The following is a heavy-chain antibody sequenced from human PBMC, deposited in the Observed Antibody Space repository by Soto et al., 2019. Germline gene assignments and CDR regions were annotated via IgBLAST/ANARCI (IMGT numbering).Heavy chain of an antibody. V-gene: IGHV3-48*02. CDR2: ISSSSDTI. CDR3: ARLGYCSSATCKYYFYYYGMDV. D-gene: IGHD2-2*01. CDR1: GFTFSSYS. J-gene: IGHJ6*02. Sequence: EVQLVESGGGLVQPGGSLRLSCAASGFTFSSYSMNWVRQAPGKGLEWVSYISSSSDTIHYADSVKGRFTSSRDNAKSSLYLQMNSLSDDDTAVYYCARLGYCSSATCKYYFYYYGMDVWGQGTTVTVSS.